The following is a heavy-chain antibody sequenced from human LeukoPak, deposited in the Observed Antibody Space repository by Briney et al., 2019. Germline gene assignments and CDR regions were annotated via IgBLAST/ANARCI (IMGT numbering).Heavy chain of an antibody. Sequence: GGSLRLSCAASGFTFSSYWMHWVRQAPGKGLVWVSRINIDGGYTSHADSVKGRFTISRDNTKNTLFLQMNSLQAEDTAVYYCVRELTIASAGVHFDPWGQGTLVTVSS. J-gene: IGHJ5*02. CDR3: VRELTIASAGVHFDP. D-gene: IGHD6-13*01. CDR1: GFTFSSYW. V-gene: IGHV3-74*01. CDR2: INIDGGYT.